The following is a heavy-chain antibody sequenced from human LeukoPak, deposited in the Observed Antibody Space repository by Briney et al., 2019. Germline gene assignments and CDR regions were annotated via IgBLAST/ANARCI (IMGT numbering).Heavy chain of an antibody. CDR1: GGTFSSYA. CDR2: IIPILGIA. CDR3: ATDVPRSITGNYDAFDI. Sequence: SVKVSCKASGGTFSSYAISWVRQAPGQGLEWMGRIIPILGIANYAQKFQGRVTITADKSTSTAYMELSSLRSEDTAVYYCATDVPRSITGNYDAFDIWGQGTMVTVSS. V-gene: IGHV1-69*04. J-gene: IGHJ3*02. D-gene: IGHD1-20*01.